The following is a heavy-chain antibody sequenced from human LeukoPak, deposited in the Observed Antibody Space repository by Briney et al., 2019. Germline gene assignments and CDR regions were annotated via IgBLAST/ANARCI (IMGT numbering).Heavy chain of an antibody. CDR2: ISGSGGST. CDR1: GFTFSSYA. D-gene: IGHD4-17*01. Sequence: GGSLRLSCAASGFTFSSYAMSWVRQAPEKGLEWVSAISGSGGSTYYADSVKGRFTIPRDNSKNTLYLQMNSLRAEDTAVYYCAKDARGVTTPYYFDYWGQGTLVTVSS. CDR3: AKDARGVTTPYYFDY. V-gene: IGHV3-23*01. J-gene: IGHJ4*02.